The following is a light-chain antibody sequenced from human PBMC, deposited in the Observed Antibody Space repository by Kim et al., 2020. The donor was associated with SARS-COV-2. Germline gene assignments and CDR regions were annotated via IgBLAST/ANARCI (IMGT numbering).Light chain of an antibody. CDR1: ISNIGSNY. Sequence: MVTIFCSGDISNIGSNYVFWYQQLPRTAPKLLIYRNNQRPSGVPDRVSGSKSGTSASLAISGLRSEDEAHYFCSAWDDSLRGIVFGEGTMLTVL. CDR3: SAWDDSLRGIV. CDR2: RNN. J-gene: IGLJ2*01. V-gene: IGLV1-47*01.